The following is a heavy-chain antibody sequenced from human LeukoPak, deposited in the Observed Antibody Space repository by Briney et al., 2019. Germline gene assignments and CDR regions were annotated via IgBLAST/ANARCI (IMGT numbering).Heavy chain of an antibody. CDR1: GNSW. V-gene: IGHV3-74*01. CDR2: IHSDGSWT. D-gene: IGHD2/OR15-2a*01. Sequence: GGSLRLSCAASGNSWTRWVRQAPGKGLVWVSHIHSDGSWTSYADSVKGRFTISKDNAKNTVYLQMNSLRAEDTAVYYCVSFYETYWGRGTLVTVSS. CDR3: VSFYETY. J-gene: IGHJ4*02.